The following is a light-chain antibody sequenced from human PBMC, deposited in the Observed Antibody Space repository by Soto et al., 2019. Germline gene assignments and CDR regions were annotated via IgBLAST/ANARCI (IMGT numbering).Light chain of an antibody. CDR3: QQYNNWPPRFT. CDR2: GVS. CDR1: QSVRSN. J-gene: IGKJ3*01. V-gene: IGKV3-15*01. Sequence: EIVMTQSPATLSVSPGERATHSCRASQSVRSNVAWYQQKPGQAPRLLIFGVSTRATGIPARFSGSGSGTEFTLTISSLQSEDFAVYYCQQYNNWPPRFTFGPGTKVDIK.